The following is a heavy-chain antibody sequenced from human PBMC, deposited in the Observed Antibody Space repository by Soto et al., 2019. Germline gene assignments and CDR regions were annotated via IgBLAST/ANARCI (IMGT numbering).Heavy chain of an antibody. CDR1: GYTFTNHG. Sequence: QVQLVQSGAEVKKPGASVKVSCKTSGYTFTNHGINWVRQAPGQGLEWMGWINPYNANVNYAQKLQGRVTMTTDTSPSTDYMDLRSLTSDDTAVSYCARDRVAGIWGDAFDIWGQGTMVTVSS. J-gene: IGHJ3*02. D-gene: IGHD3-16*01. V-gene: IGHV1-18*04. CDR2: INPYNANV. CDR3: ARDRVAGIWGDAFDI.